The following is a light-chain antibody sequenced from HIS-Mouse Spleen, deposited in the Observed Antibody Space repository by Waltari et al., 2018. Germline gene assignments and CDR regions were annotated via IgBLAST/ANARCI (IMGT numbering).Light chain of an antibody. CDR3: SSYTSSSTV. CDR2: EVV. J-gene: IGLJ1*01. V-gene: IGLV2-18*02. CDR1: SRDVGSYNR. Sequence: QPALTQPPSVSGSPGQSVTISCTGTSRDVGSYNRVAWYHQPPRPAPKLMLYEVVIPPSGAPDRFSGSKSGNTASLTISGLQAEDEADYYCSSYTSSSTVFGTGTKVTVL.